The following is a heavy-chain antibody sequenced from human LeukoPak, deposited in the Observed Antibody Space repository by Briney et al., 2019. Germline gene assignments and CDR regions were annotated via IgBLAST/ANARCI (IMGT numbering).Heavy chain of an antibody. CDR2: IYSGGNT. CDR3: TTDVGFLMGATPGAFDI. Sequence: GGSLRHSCSASGFTVRGNYMTWVRQAPGKGLEWVSVIYSGGNTYYADSVKGRFTISRDNTKNTLYLQMNSLRADDTAVDYCTTDVGFLMGATPGAFDIWGQGTMVTVSS. J-gene: IGHJ3*02. V-gene: IGHV3-66*01. D-gene: IGHD1-26*01. CDR1: GFTVRGNY.